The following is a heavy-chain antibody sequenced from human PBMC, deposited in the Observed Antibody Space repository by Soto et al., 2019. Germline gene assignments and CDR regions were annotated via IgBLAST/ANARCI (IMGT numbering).Heavy chain of an antibody. D-gene: IGHD2-15*01. CDR2: IYYSGST. Sequence: SQTWSDTWTGSGGLTRRSGHFGCCIRQQKEKRLEWIGSIYYSGSTYYNPSLKSRVTISVDTSKNQFSLKLSSVTAADTAVYYCARPSGNLFFFYCNGDY. J-gene: IGHJ4*01. V-gene: IGHV4-39*01. CDR3: ARPSGNLFFFYCNGDY. CDR1: GGLTRRSGHF.